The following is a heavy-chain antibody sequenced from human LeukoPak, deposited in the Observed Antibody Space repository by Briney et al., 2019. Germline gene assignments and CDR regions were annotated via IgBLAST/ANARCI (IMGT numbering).Heavy chain of an antibody. CDR1: GFTFNTYS. Sequence: GGSLRLSCAASGFTFNTYSMNWVRQAPGKGLEWVSFISSSSSYIDYADSVKGRFTISRDNAKNSLYLQMNSLRAEDTAVYYCARDGEMATDDAFDIWGQGTMVTVSS. CDR2: ISSSSSYI. J-gene: IGHJ3*02. V-gene: IGHV3-21*01. D-gene: IGHD5-24*01. CDR3: ARDGEMATDDAFDI.